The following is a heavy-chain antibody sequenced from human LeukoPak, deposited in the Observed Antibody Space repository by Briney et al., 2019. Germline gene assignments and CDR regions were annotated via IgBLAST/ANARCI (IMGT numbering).Heavy chain of an antibody. CDR3: VRARSGYNAGHMDV. J-gene: IGHJ6*02. V-gene: IGHV4-59*12. Sequence: PSETLSLTCTISSGPIGSFYGSWIRKPPGKGLKGIGYIHFSGSTKSNSALESRVTISMDTSKNQFSLKLNSVTAADTATYYCVRARSGYNAGHMDVWGQGATVTVSS. CDR1: SGPIGSFY. D-gene: IGHD5-24*01. CDR2: IHFSGST.